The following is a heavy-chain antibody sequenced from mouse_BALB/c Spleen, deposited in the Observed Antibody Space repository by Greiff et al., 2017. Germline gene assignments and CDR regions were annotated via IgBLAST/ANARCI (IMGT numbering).Heavy chain of an antibody. J-gene: IGHJ1*01. Sequence: VQLQQSGGGLVKPGGSLKLSCAASGFTFSSYAMSWVRQSPEKRLEWVAEISSGGSYTYYPDTVTGRFTISRDNAKNTLYLEMSSLRSEDTAMYYCARDYYGSSYPYWYFDVWGAGTTVTVSS. D-gene: IGHD1-1*01. V-gene: IGHV5-9-4*01. CDR3: ARDYYGSSYPYWYFDV. CDR2: ISSGGSYT. CDR1: GFTFSSYA.